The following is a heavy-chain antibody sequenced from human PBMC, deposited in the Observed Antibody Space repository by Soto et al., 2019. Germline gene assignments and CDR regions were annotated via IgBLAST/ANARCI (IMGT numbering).Heavy chain of an antibody. D-gene: IGHD3-10*01. CDR3: ARDVYGSGSPGY. J-gene: IGHJ4*02. V-gene: IGHV1-3*01. CDR1: GYTFTSYA. CDR2: INAGNGNT. Sequence: ASVKVSCKASGYTFTSYAMHWVRQAPGQRLEWMGWINAGNGNTKYSQKFQGRVTITRDTSASTAYMELSSLRSEDTAVYDCARDVYGSGSPGYWGQGTLVTVSS.